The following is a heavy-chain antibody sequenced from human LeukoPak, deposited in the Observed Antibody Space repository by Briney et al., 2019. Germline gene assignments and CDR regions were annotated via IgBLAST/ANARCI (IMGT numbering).Heavy chain of an antibody. Sequence: PGGSLRLSCAASGFTFSSYAMSWVRQAPGKGLEWVSAISGSGGSTYYADSVKGRFTISRDNSKNTLYLQMNSLRAEDTAVYYCAKDVFVLRFLEWLLAYWGQGTLVTVSS. V-gene: IGHV3-23*01. D-gene: IGHD3-3*01. CDR3: AKDVFVLRFLEWLLAY. J-gene: IGHJ4*02. CDR2: ISGSGGST. CDR1: GFTFSSYA.